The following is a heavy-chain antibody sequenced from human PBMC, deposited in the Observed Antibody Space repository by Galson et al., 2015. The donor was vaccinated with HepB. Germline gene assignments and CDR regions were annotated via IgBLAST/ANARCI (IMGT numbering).Heavy chain of an antibody. CDR1: GFTFDDYT. V-gene: IGHV3-43*01. CDR2: ISWDGGST. Sequence: SLRLSCAASGFTFDDYTMHWVRRAPGKGLEWVSLISWDGGSTYYADSVKGRFTISRDNSKNSLYLQMNSLRTEDTALYYCARGDDAFDIWGQGTMVIVSS. J-gene: IGHJ3*02. CDR3: ARGDDAFDI. D-gene: IGHD3-16*01.